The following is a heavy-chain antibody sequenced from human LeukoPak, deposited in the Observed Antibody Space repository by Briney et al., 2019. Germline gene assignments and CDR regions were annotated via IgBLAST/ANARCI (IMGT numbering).Heavy chain of an antibody. CDR1: GGTFSSYA. CDR2: IIPIFGTA. D-gene: IGHD5-18*01. V-gene: IGHV1-69*13. J-gene: IGHJ5*02. CDR3: ARGTRQLWLITNWFDP. Sequence: SVKVSCKASGGTFSSYAISWVRQAPGQGLEWMGGIIPIFGTANYAQKFQGRVTITADESTSTAYMELSSLRSEDTAVYYCARGTRQLWLITNWFDPWGQGTLVTVSS.